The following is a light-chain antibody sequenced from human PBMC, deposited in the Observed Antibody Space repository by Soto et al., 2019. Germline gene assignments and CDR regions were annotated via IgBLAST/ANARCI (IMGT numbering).Light chain of an antibody. Sequence: EMVLRQSPGTLSLHPGERATLSYRASQSVTSNYLAWCQQKPGQAPRLLIYAGSSRATGIPDRFSGSGSGTDFTLTISRLEPEDSAVYYCQQYAASPWEFREGTKVDIK. J-gene: IGKJ1*01. CDR1: QSVTSNY. V-gene: IGKV3-20*01. CDR3: QQYAASPWE. CDR2: AGS.